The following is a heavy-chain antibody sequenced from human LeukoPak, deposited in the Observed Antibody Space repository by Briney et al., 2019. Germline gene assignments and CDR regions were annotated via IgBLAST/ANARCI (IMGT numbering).Heavy chain of an antibody. Sequence: GGSLRLSRAVSGITFSSAGMDWVRQAPGKGLEWVALIWYDGSQENYADSVKGRFSISRDDSKNTLYLQMNSLRVEDTAVYYCARHSASWGRDLWGQGTLVAVSS. D-gene: IGHD7-27*01. CDR2: IWYDGSQE. J-gene: IGHJ5*02. V-gene: IGHV3-33*01. CDR1: GITFSSAG. CDR3: ARHSASWGRDL.